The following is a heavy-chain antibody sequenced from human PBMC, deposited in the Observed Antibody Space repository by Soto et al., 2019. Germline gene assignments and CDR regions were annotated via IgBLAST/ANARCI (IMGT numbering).Heavy chain of an antibody. D-gene: IGHD3-22*01. CDR3: ARNRGGDITMIVVVTYYYGMDV. Sequence: QVQLVQSGAEVKKPGASVKVSCKASGYTFTSYGISWVRQAPGQGLEWMGWISAYNGNTNYAQKLQGRVTMTTDTSTSTANMELRSLRSDDTAVYYCARNRGGDITMIVVVTYYYGMDVWGQGTTVTVSS. V-gene: IGHV1-18*01. J-gene: IGHJ6*02. CDR1: GYTFTSYG. CDR2: ISAYNGNT.